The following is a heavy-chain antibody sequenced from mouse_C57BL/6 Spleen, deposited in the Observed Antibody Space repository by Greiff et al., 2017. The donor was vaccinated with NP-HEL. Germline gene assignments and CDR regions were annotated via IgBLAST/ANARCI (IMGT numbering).Heavy chain of an antibody. CDR2: IDPANGNT. V-gene: IGHV14-3*01. CDR3: ARGDYYGSSYDYAMDY. D-gene: IGHD1-1*01. CDR1: GFNIKNTY. Sequence: EVQVVESVVELVRLGAPVKLSCTASGFNIKNTYMHWVKQRPEQGLEWIGRIDPANGNTKYAPKFQGKATILAATSSNTAYLQLSSQTSEDTAIYSGARGDYYGSSYDYAMDYWGQGTSVTVSS. J-gene: IGHJ4*01.